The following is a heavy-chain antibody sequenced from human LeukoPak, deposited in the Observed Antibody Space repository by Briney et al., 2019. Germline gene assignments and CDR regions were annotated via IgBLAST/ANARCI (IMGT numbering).Heavy chain of an antibody. CDR3: ALIAAAGRDEDY. J-gene: IGHJ4*02. V-gene: IGHV1-2*02. CDR1: GYTFTGYY. CDR2: INPNSGGT. Sequence: ASVKVSCKASGYTFTGYYMHWVRRAPGQGLEWMGWINPNSGGTNYAQKFQGRVTMTRDTSISTAYMELSRLRSDDTAVYYCALIAAAGRDEDYWGQGTLVTVSS. D-gene: IGHD6-13*01.